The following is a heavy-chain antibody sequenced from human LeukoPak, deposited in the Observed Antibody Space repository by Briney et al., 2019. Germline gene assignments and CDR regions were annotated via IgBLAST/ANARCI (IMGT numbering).Heavy chain of an antibody. J-gene: IGHJ4*02. Sequence: GSLRLSCAASGFPFDDYGMTWVRQAPGKGLEWVSGINWNGGSTGYADSVKGRFTISRDNSKNTLYLQMNSLRAEDTAVYYCAKGGVVVVAGPFDYWGQGTLVTVSS. CDR1: GFPFDDYG. D-gene: IGHD2-15*01. CDR3: AKGGVVVVAGPFDY. CDR2: INWNGGST. V-gene: IGHV3-20*04.